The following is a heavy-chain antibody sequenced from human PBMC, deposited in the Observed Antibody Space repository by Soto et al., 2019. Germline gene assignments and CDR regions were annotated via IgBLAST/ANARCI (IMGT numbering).Heavy chain of an antibody. CDR1: GXTFSTYS. CDR3: TRDITYNSGWYDY. Sequence: GSLRLSCAASGXTFSTYSMHWVRRAPGKGLEWVEVISYDGSNNYYADSVKGRFTISRDNSKETLFLQMNSLRFEYTDVYYCTRDITYNSGWYDYWGQGTLGTVSS. J-gene: IGHJ4*02. CDR2: ISYDGSNN. D-gene: IGHD6-19*01. V-gene: IGHV3-30-3*01.